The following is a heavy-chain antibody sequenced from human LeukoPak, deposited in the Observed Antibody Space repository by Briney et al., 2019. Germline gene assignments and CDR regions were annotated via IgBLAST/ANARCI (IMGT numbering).Heavy chain of an antibody. CDR1: GGSISSYY. J-gene: IGHJ6*03. Sequence: SETLSLTCTVSGGSISSYYWSWIRQPAGKGLEWIGRIYTSGSTNYNPSLKSRVTMSVDTPKNQFSLKLSSVTAADTAVYYCARGIQDYDFWSYYYYYMDVWGKGTTVTVSS. CDR3: ARGIQDYDFWSYYYYYMDV. V-gene: IGHV4-4*07. CDR2: IYTSGST. D-gene: IGHD3-3*01.